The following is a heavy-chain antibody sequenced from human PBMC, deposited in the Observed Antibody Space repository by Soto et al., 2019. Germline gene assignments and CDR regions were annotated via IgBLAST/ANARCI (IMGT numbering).Heavy chain of an antibody. CDR1: GNTFTSYD. CDR2: INPNSGNI. D-gene: IGHD3-10*01. J-gene: IGHJ4*02. V-gene: IGHV1-8*01. CDR3: ARGRASGSYDCPDY. Sequence: ASVKVSCKASGNTFTSYDINWVRQATGHGLEWMGWINPNSGNIGYAQKFQGRVTMTRDTAIRTAYMEVSRLRSDDTAVYYCARGRASGSYDCPDYCRQGSL.